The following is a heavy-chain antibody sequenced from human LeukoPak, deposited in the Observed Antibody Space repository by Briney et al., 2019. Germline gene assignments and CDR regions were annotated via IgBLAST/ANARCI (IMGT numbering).Heavy chain of an antibody. CDR2: MSGSGGGT. CDR1: GFTFSSYA. J-gene: IGHJ4*02. V-gene: IGHV3-23*01. CDR3: AKGRILSGVSMFDY. D-gene: IGHD2-8*02. Sequence: QPGGSLRLSCAASGFTFSSYAMGWVRQAPGKGLEWVSGMSGSGGGTYYADSVKGRFTISRDNSKNTLYLQMNSLRAEDTAVYYCAKGRILSGVSMFDYWGQGTLVAVSS.